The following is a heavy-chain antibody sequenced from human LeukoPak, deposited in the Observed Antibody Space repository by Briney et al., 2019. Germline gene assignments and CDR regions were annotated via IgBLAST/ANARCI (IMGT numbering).Heavy chain of an antibody. D-gene: IGHD1-26*01. CDR1: GGSFSGYY. CDR3: ARDVGSPDAFDI. V-gene: IGHV4-59*01. J-gene: IGHJ3*02. CDR2: IYYSGST. Sequence: PSETLSLTCAVYGGSFSGYYWSWIRQPPGKGLEWIGYIYYSGSTNYNPSLKSRVTISVDTSKNQFSLKLSSVTAADTAVYYCARDVGSPDAFDIWGQGTMVTVSS.